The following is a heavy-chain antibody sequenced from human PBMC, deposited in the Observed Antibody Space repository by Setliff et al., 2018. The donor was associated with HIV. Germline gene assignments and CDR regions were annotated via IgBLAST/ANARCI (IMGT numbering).Heavy chain of an antibody. CDR1: GYTFTSYG. CDR2: ISAYNGNT. V-gene: IGHV1-18*01. Sequence: ASVKVSCKASGYTFTSYGISWVRQAPGQGLEWMGWISAYNGNTNYAQKLQGRVTMTTDTSTSTAYMELMSLRSDDTAVYYCAIDLAGYYDFWSGYPGYAFDIWGQGTMVTVSS. D-gene: IGHD3-3*01. CDR3: AIDLAGYYDFWSGYPGYAFDI. J-gene: IGHJ3*02.